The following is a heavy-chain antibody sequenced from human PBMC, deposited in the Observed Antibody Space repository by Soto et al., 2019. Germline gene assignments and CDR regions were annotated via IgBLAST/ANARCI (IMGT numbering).Heavy chain of an antibody. CDR1: GFSLSTSGVG. J-gene: IGHJ5*02. Sequence: QITLKESGPTLVKPTQTLTLTCTFSGFSLSTSGVGVGWIRQPPGKALEWLALIYWDDDKRYSPSLKSRLTINKDTSKNQVVLTMTNMDPVDTAPYYCAHIGRFGDFDPWGQGTLVTVSS. CDR2: IYWDDDK. V-gene: IGHV2-5*02. D-gene: IGHD3-10*01. CDR3: AHIGRFGDFDP.